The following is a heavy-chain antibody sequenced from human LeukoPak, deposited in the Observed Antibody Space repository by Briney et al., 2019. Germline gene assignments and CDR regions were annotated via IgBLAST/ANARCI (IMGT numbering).Heavy chain of an antibody. V-gene: IGHV4-39*01. CDR3: ARQESYSGSYSGILR. D-gene: IGHD1-26*01. Sequence: NSSETLSLTCTVSGGSISSSSYYWGWIRQPPGKGLEWIGSIYYSGSTYYNPSFMSRVTISVDTSKNQFSLKLSSVTAADTAVYYCARQESYSGSYSGILRWGQGTLVTVSS. J-gene: IGHJ4*02. CDR1: GGSISSSSYY. CDR2: IYYSGST.